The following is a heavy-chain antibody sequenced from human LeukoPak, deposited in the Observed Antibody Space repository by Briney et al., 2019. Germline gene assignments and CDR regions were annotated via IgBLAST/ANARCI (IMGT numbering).Heavy chain of an antibody. J-gene: IGHJ5*02. CDR2: IIPIFGTA. V-gene: IGHV1-69*01. D-gene: IGHD2-2*01. CDR1: GGTFSSYA. Sequence: ASVKVSCKASGGTFSSYAISWVRQAPGQGVEWMGGIIPIFGTANYAQKFQGRVTITADESTGTAYMELSSLRSEDTAVYYCARDRGLGYCSSTSCYGVYNWFDPWGQGTLVTVSS. CDR3: ARDRGLGYCSSTSCYGVYNWFDP.